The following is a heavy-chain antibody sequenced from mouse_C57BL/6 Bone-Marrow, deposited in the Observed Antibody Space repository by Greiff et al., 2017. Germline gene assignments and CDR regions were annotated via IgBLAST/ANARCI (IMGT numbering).Heavy chain of an antibody. J-gene: IGHJ3*01. Sequence: QVQLKESGAELARPGASVKLSCKASGYTFTSYGISWVKQRTGQGLEWIGEIYPRSGNTYYNEKFKGKATLTADKSSSTAYMELRSLTSEDSAVYFCARSGYYGSSSWFAYWGQGTLVTISA. D-gene: IGHD1-1*01. V-gene: IGHV1-81*01. CDR2: IYPRSGNT. CDR3: ARSGYYGSSSWFAY. CDR1: GYTFTSYG.